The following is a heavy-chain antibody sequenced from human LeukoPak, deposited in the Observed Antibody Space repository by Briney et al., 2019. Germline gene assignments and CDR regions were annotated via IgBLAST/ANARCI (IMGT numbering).Heavy chain of an antibody. CDR1: GGSFSGYY. D-gene: IGHD2-2*02. V-gene: IGHV4-34*01. J-gene: IGHJ6*03. CDR2: INHSGST. CDR3: ARAGYCSSTSCYTWGRIYYYYYMDV. Sequence: SETLSLTCAVYGGSFSGYYWSWIRQPPGKGLEWIGEINHSGSTNYNPSLKSRVTISVDTSKNQFSLKLSSVTAADTAVYYCARAGYCSSTSCYTWGRIYYYYYMDVWGKGTTVTVSS.